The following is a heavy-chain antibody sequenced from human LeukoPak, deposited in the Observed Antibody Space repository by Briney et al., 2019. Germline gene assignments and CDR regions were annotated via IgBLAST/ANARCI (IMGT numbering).Heavy chain of an antibody. Sequence: SETLSLTCTVSGGSISSYYWSWIRQPPGKGLEWIGYIYYSGSTNYNPSLKSRVTISVDTSKNQFSLKLSSVTAADTAVYYCARGLMYSSSWNYWGQGTLVTVSS. V-gene: IGHV4-59*12. CDR1: GGSISSYY. CDR3: ARGLMYSSSWNY. J-gene: IGHJ4*02. CDR2: IYYSGST. D-gene: IGHD6-13*01.